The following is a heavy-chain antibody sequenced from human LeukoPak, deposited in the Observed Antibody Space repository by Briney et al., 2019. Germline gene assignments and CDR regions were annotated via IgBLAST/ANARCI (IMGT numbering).Heavy chain of an antibody. CDR2: IIPIFGTA. CDR3: ARDRYCSSTSCYYWFDP. Sequence: SVEVSCKASGGTFSSYAISWVRQAPGQGLEWMGGIIPIFGTANYAQKFQGRVTITADESTSTAYMELSSLRSEDTAVYYCARDRYCSSTSCYYWFDPWGQGTLVTVSS. CDR1: GGTFSSYA. V-gene: IGHV1-69*01. J-gene: IGHJ5*02. D-gene: IGHD2-2*01.